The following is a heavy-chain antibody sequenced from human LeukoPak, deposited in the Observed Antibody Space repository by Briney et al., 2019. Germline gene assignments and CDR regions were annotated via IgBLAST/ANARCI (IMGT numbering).Heavy chain of an antibody. CDR3: ARDSTGRYSGYDLGGNFFDY. V-gene: IGHV4-30-2*01. CDR1: GGSISSGGYY. Sequence: SETLSLTCTVSGGSISSGGYYWSWIRQPPGKGLEWIGYIYHSGSTYYNPSLKSRVTISVDRSKNQFSLKLSSVTAADTAVYYCARDSTGRYSGYDLGGNFFDYWGQGTLVTVSS. J-gene: IGHJ4*02. CDR2: IYHSGST. D-gene: IGHD5-12*01.